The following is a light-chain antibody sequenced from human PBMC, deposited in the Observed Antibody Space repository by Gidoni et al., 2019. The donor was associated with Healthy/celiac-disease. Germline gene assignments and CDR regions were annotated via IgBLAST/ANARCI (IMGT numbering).Light chain of an antibody. J-gene: IGLJ2*01. CDR1: SSNIGSNY. CDR2: RNN. V-gene: IGLV1-47*01. CDR3: AAWDDSLSGLVV. Sequence: QSVLTQPPSASGTPGQRVTISCSGSSSNIGSNYVYWYQQLPGTAPKLLIYRNNQRPSRVPDRFSGAKSCTSASLASSGLRSEDEADYYCAAWDDSLSGLVVFGGGTKLTVL.